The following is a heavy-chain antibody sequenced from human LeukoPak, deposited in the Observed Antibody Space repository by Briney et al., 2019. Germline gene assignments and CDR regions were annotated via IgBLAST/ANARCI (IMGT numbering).Heavy chain of an antibody. CDR3: ARRPGHTWDMGNWFDP. Sequence: SATLTLTCSVSSDSISTNNYFWVRLRPPPGMGLEWIRTSSYHGITYYNPSLKSRASVSVDTSKNQFTLNLNSVTAADTAIYYCARRPGHTWDMGNWFDPWGQGTLVTVSS. D-gene: IGHD1-26*01. CDR2: SSYHGIT. J-gene: IGHJ5*02. CDR1: SDSISTNNYF. V-gene: IGHV4-39*01.